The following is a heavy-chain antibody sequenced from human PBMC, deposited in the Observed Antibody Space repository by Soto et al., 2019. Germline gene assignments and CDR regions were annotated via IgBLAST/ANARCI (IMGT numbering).Heavy chain of an antibody. CDR1: GGTFSSYA. Sequence: QVQLVQSGAEVKKPGSSVKVSCKASGGTFSSYAISWVRQAPGQGLEWMGGIIPIFGTANYAQKFKGRVTITADKSTITAYMELSSLRSEDTAVYYCARDRDGRDAFDIWGQGTMVTVSS. CDR3: ARDRDGRDAFDI. V-gene: IGHV1-69*06. D-gene: IGHD1-26*01. J-gene: IGHJ3*02. CDR2: IIPIFGTA.